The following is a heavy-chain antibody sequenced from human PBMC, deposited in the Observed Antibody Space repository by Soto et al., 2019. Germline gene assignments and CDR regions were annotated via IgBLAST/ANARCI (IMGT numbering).Heavy chain of an antibody. CDR2: ISSSSSTI. D-gene: IGHD5-12*01. CDR1: GFTFSSYS. J-gene: IGHJ4*02. Sequence: GGSLRLSCVASGFTFSSYSMNWVRQAPGKGLEWVSYISSSSSTIYYADSVKGRFTISRDNAKNSLYLQMNSLRDEDTAVYYCTKDQDGYNWYYFDYWGQGTLVTVSS. CDR3: TKDQDGYNWYYFDY. V-gene: IGHV3-48*02.